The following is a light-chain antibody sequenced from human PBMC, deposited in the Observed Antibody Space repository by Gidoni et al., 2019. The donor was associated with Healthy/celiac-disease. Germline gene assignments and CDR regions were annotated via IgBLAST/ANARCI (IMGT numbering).Light chain of an antibody. CDR1: QSVLYSSNNKHY. Sequence: DSVMTQSPDSLAGSRGERATINCKSSQSVLYSSNNKHYLAWYPQKPGQPPKLLIYWASTRESVVPDRFSGSGSGTDFTLTISSLHAEDVAVYYCQQYYSTLTWTFGQGTKVEIK. V-gene: IGKV4-1*01. CDR2: WAS. CDR3: QQYYSTLTWT. J-gene: IGKJ1*01.